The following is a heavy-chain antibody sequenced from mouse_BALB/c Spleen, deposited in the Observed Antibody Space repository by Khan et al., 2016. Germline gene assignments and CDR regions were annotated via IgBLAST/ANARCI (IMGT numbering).Heavy chain of an antibody. J-gene: IGHJ2*01. Sequence: EVELVESGGGMVQPGGSLRLSCATSGFTFTDYYMSWVRQPPGKALEWLGFIRNKANGYTTAYSASVKGRFTISRDNSQSILYLQMNTLRAEDSATYYCARDDYGGDYWGQGTTLTVSS. CDR2: IRNKANGYTT. V-gene: IGHV7-3*02. D-gene: IGHD2-4*01. CDR3: ARDDYGGDY. CDR1: GFTFTDYY.